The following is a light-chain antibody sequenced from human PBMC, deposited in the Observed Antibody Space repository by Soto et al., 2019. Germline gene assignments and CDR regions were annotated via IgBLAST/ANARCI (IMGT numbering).Light chain of an antibody. CDR1: QSVNSNY. CDR2: GAS. V-gene: IGKV3-20*01. Sequence: EIGLTQSPGTLSLSPGERATLSCRASQSVNSNYLAWYQQRPGQAPRLLIFGASFRATGIPDRFSGSGSGTDFPLTISRLEPEDFAVYYCQQYGNSPPEFTFGPGTKVDSK. CDR3: QQYGNSPPEFT. J-gene: IGKJ3*01.